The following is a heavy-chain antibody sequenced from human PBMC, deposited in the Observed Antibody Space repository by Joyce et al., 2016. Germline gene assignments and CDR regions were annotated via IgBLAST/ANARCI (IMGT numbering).Heavy chain of an antibody. J-gene: IGHJ6*02. CDR1: GFSFSSYG. V-gene: IGHV3-30*18. CDR2: ISYDGSNK. Sequence: QVQLVESGGGVVQPGRSLRLSCAASGFSFSSYGMHWVRQDPGKGLGWVAVISYDGSNKYYADSVKGRFTISRGNSMNTLYLQVNSLRGEDTAVYYCAKGPSHFISMVREVSWKSGMDDWGQGTTVIVSS. CDR3: AKGPSHFISMVREVSWKSGMDD. D-gene: IGHD3-10*01.